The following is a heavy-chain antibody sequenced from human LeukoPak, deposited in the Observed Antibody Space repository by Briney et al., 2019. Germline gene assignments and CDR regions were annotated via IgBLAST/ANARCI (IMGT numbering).Heavy chain of an antibody. CDR2: MNPNSGNT. Sequence: GASVKVSCKASGYTFTSYDINWVRQATGQGLEWMGWMNPNSGNTGYAQKFQGRVTMTRNTSISTAYMELRSLRSDDTAVYYCARVSHTYDILTGYSPIAYWGQGTLVTVSS. V-gene: IGHV1-8*01. D-gene: IGHD3-9*01. CDR1: GYTFTSYD. J-gene: IGHJ4*02. CDR3: ARVSHTYDILTGYSPIAY.